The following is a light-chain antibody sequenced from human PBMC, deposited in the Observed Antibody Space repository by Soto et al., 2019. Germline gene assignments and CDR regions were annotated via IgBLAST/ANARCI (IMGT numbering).Light chain of an antibody. Sequence: EIVLTQSPATLSLSPGNRATLSCRASQSVSSYLAWYQQKPGQAPRLLIYDASNRATGIPARFSGSGSGKDFTLTIHSLETEDFAVYYCQQRRNWPSTFGGGTKEEIK. CDR3: QQRRNWPST. CDR2: DAS. CDR1: QSVSSY. V-gene: IGKV3-11*01. J-gene: IGKJ4*01.